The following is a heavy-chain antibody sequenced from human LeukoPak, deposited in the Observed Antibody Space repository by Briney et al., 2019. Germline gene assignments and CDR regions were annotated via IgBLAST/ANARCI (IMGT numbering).Heavy chain of an antibody. CDR1: GASFSGYY. V-gene: IGHV4-34*01. Sequence: SETLSLTCAVYGASFSGYYWSWIRQPPGKGLEWIGEINHSGSTNYNPSLKSRVTISVDTSKNQFSLKLSSVTAADTAVYYCARGGGIQLWLRGFDYWGQGTLVTVSS. CDR3: ARGGGIQLWLRGFDY. D-gene: IGHD5-18*01. J-gene: IGHJ4*02. CDR2: INHSGST.